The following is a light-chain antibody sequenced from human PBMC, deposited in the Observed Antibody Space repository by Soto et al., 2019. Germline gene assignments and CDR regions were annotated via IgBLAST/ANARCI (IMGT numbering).Light chain of an antibody. CDR1: SSDVGGYNY. CDR3: SSYTSSSTLGYV. V-gene: IGLV2-14*01. CDR2: EVS. Sequence: QSALTQPASVSGSPGQSITISSTGTSSDVGGYNYVSWYQQHPGKAPKLMIYEVSNRPSGVSNRFSGSKSGNTASLTISGLQAEDEADYYCSSYTSSSTLGYVFGTGTKVTVL. J-gene: IGLJ1*01.